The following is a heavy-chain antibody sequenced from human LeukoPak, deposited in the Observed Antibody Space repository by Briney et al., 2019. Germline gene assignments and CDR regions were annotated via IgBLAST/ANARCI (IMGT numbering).Heavy chain of an antibody. CDR2: IDPSDSYT. CDR1: GYSFTSYW. Sequence: RAGESLKISCKGSGYSFTSYWISWVRQMPGKGLEWMGRIDPSDSYTNYSPSFQGHVTISADKSISTAYLQWSSLKASDTAMYYCARHHKPSSWYYYDSSAFDAFDIWGQGTMVTVSS. J-gene: IGHJ3*02. CDR3: ARHHKPSSWYYYDSSAFDAFDI. D-gene: IGHD3-22*01. V-gene: IGHV5-10-1*01.